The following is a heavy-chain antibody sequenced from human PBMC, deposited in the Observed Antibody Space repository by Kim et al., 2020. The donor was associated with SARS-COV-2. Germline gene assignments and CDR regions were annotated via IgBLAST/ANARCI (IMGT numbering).Heavy chain of an antibody. D-gene: IGHD6-13*01. CDR3: ATLGDSSSWYYFDY. V-gene: IGHV1-18*01. Sequence: AQKLQGRVTMTTDTSTSTAYMELRSLRSDDTAVYYCATLGDSSSWYYFDYWGQGTLVTVSS. J-gene: IGHJ4*02.